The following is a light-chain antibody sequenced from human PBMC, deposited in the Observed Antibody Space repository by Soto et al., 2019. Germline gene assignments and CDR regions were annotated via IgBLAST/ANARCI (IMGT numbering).Light chain of an antibody. J-gene: IGLJ1*01. CDR2: EVS. V-gene: IGLV2-14*01. Sequence: QSALTQPASVSGSLGQSITISCTGTSSDVGAYNYVSWYQQQPGKAPKLMISEVSNRPSGVSNRFSGSKSGNTASLTVSGLQAADEADYFCKSYAGSNTYVFGSGTKVTVL. CDR3: KSYAGSNTYV. CDR1: SSDVGAYNY.